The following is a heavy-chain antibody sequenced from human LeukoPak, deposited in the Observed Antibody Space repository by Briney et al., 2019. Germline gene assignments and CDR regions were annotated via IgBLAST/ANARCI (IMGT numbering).Heavy chain of an antibody. Sequence: GGSLRLSCAASGFTFSGSAMHWVRQASGQGLEWVGRIRSKANSYATAYAASVKGRFTISRDDSKNTAYLQMNSLKTEDTAVYYCARGKNSFDSWGHGTMVTVSS. CDR1: GFTFSGSA. CDR2: IRSKANSYAT. D-gene: IGHD2/OR15-2a*01. J-gene: IGHJ3*02. CDR3: ARGKNSFDS. V-gene: IGHV3-73*01.